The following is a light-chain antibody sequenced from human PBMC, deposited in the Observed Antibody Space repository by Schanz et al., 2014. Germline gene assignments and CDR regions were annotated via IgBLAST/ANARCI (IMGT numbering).Light chain of an antibody. CDR2: EVS. V-gene: IGLV2-8*01. J-gene: IGLJ3*02. Sequence: QSVLTQPPSASGSPGQSVTISCTGTSSDVGGYNFVSWYQQHPGKAPKLMIYEVSNRPSGVPDRFSGSKSGNTASLTVSGLQAEDEADYYCCSYTTSATRVFGGGTKLTVL. CDR1: SSDVGGYNF. CDR3: CSYTTSATRV.